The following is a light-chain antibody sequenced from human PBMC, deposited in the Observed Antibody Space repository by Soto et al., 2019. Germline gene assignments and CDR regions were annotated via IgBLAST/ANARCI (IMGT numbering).Light chain of an antibody. Sequence: DIQMTQSPSTLSASVGDRVTITCRASQSITDWLAWYQQKPGKAPKFLIYKASNLEGGVPSRFSGSGSGTEFTLTISRVQPDDFVTFFCQYWDNYSWTFGQGTKVEIK. CDR2: KAS. CDR3: QYWDNYSWT. J-gene: IGKJ1*01. CDR1: QSITDW. V-gene: IGKV1-5*03.